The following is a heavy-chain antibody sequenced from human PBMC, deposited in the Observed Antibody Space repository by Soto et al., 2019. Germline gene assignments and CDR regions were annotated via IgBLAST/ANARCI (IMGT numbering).Heavy chain of an antibody. CDR3: SRAPFASGSGWYDS. D-gene: IGHD6-19*01. CDR2: INPSSGST. V-gene: IGHV1-46*03. J-gene: IGHJ5*01. CDR1: GYIFTTYY. Sequence: QVQLVQSGAEVKKPGASVKVSCKASGYIFTTYYIHWVRQAPGQGLEWMGIINPSSGSTRSAQKFQGGCSMTRDTSTSTVYMEMSSLRSDDTAVYYCSRAPFASGSGWYDSWGQGTLVTVSS.